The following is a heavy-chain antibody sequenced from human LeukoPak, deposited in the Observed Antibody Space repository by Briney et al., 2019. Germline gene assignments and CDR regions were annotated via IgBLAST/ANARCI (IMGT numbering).Heavy chain of an antibody. V-gene: IGHV3-53*01. D-gene: IGHD6-19*01. CDR1: GFTVTNSY. Sequence: GGSLRLSCAASGFTVTNSYLSWVRQAPGKGLKWVSFIYAGGNTYYADSVRGRFTISRDKSKNTLYLQMNSLRAEDTAVYYCAKDVSGVHRAVEYWGRGTLVTVSS. CDR2: IYAGGNT. J-gene: IGHJ4*02. CDR3: AKDVSGVHRAVEY.